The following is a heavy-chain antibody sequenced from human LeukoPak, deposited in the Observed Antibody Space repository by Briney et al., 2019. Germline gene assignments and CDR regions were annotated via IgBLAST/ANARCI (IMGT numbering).Heavy chain of an antibody. CDR3: ARVWTADSSDN. D-gene: IGHD5-18*01. CDR2: ITTYNGNT. Sequence: GASVKVSCKASGYTFSTYGISWVRQAPGQGLGWMGWITTYNGNTNYAQTLQGRVTITTDTSTSTAYMELSSLGSDDTAVYYCARVWTADSSDNWGQGSLVTVSS. J-gene: IGHJ4*02. CDR1: GYTFSTYG. V-gene: IGHV1-18*01.